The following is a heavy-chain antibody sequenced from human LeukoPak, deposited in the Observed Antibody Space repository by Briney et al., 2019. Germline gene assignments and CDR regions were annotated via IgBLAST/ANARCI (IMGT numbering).Heavy chain of an antibody. CDR1: GGSISSSYW. Sequence: SETLSLTCAVSGGSISSSYWWTWVRQPPGKGLEWIGEIYHSGSTNYNPSLESRVSISVDKSKNQFSLKLSSVTAADTAVYYCARRYGSGSSGTFDYWGQGTLVTVSS. CDR3: ARRYGSGSSGTFDY. J-gene: IGHJ4*02. V-gene: IGHV4-4*02. D-gene: IGHD3-10*01. CDR2: IYHSGST.